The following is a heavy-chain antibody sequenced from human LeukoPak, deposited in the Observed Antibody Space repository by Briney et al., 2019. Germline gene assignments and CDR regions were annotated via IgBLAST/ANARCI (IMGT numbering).Heavy chain of an antibody. J-gene: IGHJ4*02. D-gene: IGHD5-12*01. V-gene: IGHV2-5*02. Sequence: SGRMLVNPTQTLTLTCTFSGFSLSTSGVGVGWIRQPPGMALAWLALIYWDDDKRYRPSLKSRLTITKDTSKNQVVLTMTNMDPVDTATYYCAGLRGWLREQYYFDYWGQGTPVTVSS. CDR1: GFSLSTSGVG. CDR2: IYWDDDK. CDR3: AGLRGWLREQYYFDY.